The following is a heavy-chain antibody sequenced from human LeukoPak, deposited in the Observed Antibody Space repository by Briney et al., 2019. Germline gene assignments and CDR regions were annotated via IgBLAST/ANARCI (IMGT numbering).Heavy chain of an antibody. Sequence: SQTLSLTCAISGDSVSSNSAAWNWSRQSPSRGLEWLGRTYYRSKWYNDYAVSVKSRITINPDTSKNQFSLQLNSVTPEDTAVYYCAREPPTSTPTLYSSSSGYYMDVWGKGTTVTVSS. CDR2: TYYRSKWYN. V-gene: IGHV6-1*01. J-gene: IGHJ6*03. CDR3: AREPPTSTPTLYSSSSGYYMDV. CDR1: GDSVSSNSAA. D-gene: IGHD6-6*01.